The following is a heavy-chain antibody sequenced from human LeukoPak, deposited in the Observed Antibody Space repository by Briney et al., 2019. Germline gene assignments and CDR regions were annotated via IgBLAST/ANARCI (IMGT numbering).Heavy chain of an antibody. D-gene: IGHD2-2*02. CDR2: INPSGGST. CDR1: GYTFTGYY. CDR3: AKASRRHCPNTSCYTLDY. J-gene: IGHJ4*02. Sequence: ASVKVSCKASGYTFTGYYMHWVRQAPGQGLEWMGIINPSGGSTSYAQKSQGRVTMTRDTSTSTGYMELSRLRSEDTAVYYCAKASRRHCPNTSCYTLDYWGQGTLATGSS. V-gene: IGHV1-46*01.